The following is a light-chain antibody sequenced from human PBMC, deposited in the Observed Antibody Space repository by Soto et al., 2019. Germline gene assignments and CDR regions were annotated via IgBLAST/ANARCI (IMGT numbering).Light chain of an antibody. CDR3: LQDYNYPRT. J-gene: IGKJ1*01. Sequence: GDRVTITCRASQSISSWLAWYQQKPGKAPKLLIYAASSLQSGVPSRFGGSGSGTDFTLTISSLQPEDFATYYCLQDYNYPRTFGQGTKVDIK. V-gene: IGKV1-6*01. CDR1: QSISSW. CDR2: AAS.